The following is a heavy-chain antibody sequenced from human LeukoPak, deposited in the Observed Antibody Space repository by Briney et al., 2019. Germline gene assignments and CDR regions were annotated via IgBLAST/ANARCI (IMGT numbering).Heavy chain of an antibody. V-gene: IGHV4-31*03. D-gene: IGHD3-10*01. CDR1: GGSISSGGYY. Sequence: PSETLSLTCTVSGGSISSGGYYWSWIRQHPGKGLEWIGYIYYSGSTYYNPSLKSRVTISVDTSKNQFSLKLSSVTAADTAVYYCRRFGELLGRYYYYGMDVWGQGTTVTVSS. CDR3: RRFGELLGRYYYYGMDV. CDR2: IYYSGST. J-gene: IGHJ6*02.